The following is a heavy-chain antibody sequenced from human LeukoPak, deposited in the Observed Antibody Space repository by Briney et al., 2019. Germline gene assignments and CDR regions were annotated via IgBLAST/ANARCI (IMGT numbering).Heavy chain of an antibody. J-gene: IGHJ4*02. V-gene: IGHV3-30*04. CDR1: GFIFRNYA. CDR2: IFYDGTIQ. Sequence: GGSLRLSCVTSGFIFRNYAMHWIRQTPGKGLEWVAVIFYDGTIQYYADSVKGRFTISRDNSKNTLYLQMNSLRAEDTAVYYCAKSGSATWNYWGQGTLITVSS. CDR3: AKSGSATWNY. D-gene: IGHD2-2*01.